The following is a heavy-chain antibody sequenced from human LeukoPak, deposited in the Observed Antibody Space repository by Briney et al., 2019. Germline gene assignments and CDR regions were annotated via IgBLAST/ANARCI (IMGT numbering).Heavy chain of an antibody. CDR2: TSGSGAST. CDR3: ATEPYCTNGVCQSSYNWFDP. V-gene: IGHV3-23*01. CDR1: GFTFSIYA. Sequence: GGSLRLSCAASGFTFSIYAMSWVRQAPGKGLEWVSATSGSGASTYYADSVKGRFTISRDNSKKMLYLQMNSLRAEDTAVYYCATEPYCTNGVCQSSYNWFDPWGQGTLVTVSS. D-gene: IGHD2-8*01. J-gene: IGHJ5*02.